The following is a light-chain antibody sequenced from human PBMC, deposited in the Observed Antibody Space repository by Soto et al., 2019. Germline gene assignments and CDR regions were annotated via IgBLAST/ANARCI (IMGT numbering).Light chain of an antibody. CDR2: GAS. Sequence: EIVLTQSPGTLSLSPGERATLSCRASQSVSSSYLAWYQQKPGQAPRLIIYGASSRATGIPDRFSGSGSGTDFTLTISRLEPEDFAVYYCQQYGNSPITFGQGTRLEIK. CDR1: QSVSSSY. J-gene: IGKJ5*01. CDR3: QQYGNSPIT. V-gene: IGKV3-20*01.